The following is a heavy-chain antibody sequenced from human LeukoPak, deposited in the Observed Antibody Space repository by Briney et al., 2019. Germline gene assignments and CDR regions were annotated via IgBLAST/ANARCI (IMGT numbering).Heavy chain of an antibody. J-gene: IGHJ5*02. Sequence: GGSLRLSCAASGFTFSSYAMSWVRQAPGKGLEWVSAISGSGGSTYYADSVKGRFTISRDNSKNTLYLQMNSLRAEDTAVYYCATHELRLLWSSWFDPWGQGTLVTVSS. CDR3: ATHELRLLWSSWFDP. CDR1: GFTFSSYA. CDR2: ISGSGGST. D-gene: IGHD5-12*01. V-gene: IGHV3-23*01.